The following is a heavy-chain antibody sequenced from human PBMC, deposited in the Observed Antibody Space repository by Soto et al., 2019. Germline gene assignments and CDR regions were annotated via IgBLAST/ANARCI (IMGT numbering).Heavy chain of an antibody. CDR1: GYIFTSYY. CDR3: ARSPVHTGTTLYYFDY. V-gene: IGHV1-46*01. CDR2: IDPSAGST. Sequence: QVQLVQSGAEVKKPGASVKVSCKASGYIFTSYYMHWVRQAPGQGLERMGTIDPSAGSTTYAQNFQGRVTMTRDTSKSTVYLELNSLRSEDTAVYYCARSPVHTGTTLYYFDYWGQGTLVTVSS. J-gene: IGHJ4*02. D-gene: IGHD1-1*01.